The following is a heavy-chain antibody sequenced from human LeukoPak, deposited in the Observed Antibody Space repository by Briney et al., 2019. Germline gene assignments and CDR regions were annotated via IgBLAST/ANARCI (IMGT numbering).Heavy chain of an antibody. Sequence: GGSLRLSCAASGFTFRSYAMSWVRQAPGKGLEWVSAISGSGGSTYYADSVKGRFTISRDNSKNTLYLQMNSLRAEDTAVYYCAKDGPGTYYYGSGDSWGQGTLVTVSS. CDR3: AKDGPGTYYYGSGDS. CDR1: GFTFRSYA. V-gene: IGHV3-23*01. D-gene: IGHD3-10*01. J-gene: IGHJ4*02. CDR2: ISGSGGST.